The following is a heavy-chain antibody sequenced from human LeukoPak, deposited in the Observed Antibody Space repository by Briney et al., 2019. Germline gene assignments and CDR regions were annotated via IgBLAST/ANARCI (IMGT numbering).Heavy chain of an antibody. J-gene: IGHJ5*02. Sequence: KPSETLSLTCTVSGGSITSHYWNWIRQPPGKGPEWVGSSYHTGTTNYSPSLKSRVSISVDTSKSQFSLRLSSVTAADTAVYYCASSSSELFNNWFDPWGQGTLVTVSS. CDR3: ASSSSELFNNWFDP. D-gene: IGHD2-21*01. CDR1: GGSITSHY. V-gene: IGHV4-59*11. CDR2: SYHTGTT.